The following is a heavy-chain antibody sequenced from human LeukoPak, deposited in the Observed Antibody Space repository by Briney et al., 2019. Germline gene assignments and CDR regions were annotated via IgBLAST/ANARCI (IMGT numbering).Heavy chain of an antibody. V-gene: IGHV4-38-2*02. CDR3: ANSPTGLTGTTGAN. D-gene: IGHD1-7*01. CDR2: IYHSGST. CDR1: GCSFSSGCY. Sequence: PSETLSLTCTVSGCSFSSGCYWGWLRQPPGEGLEWIGSIYHSGSTYYTPSLKSRVTISVDTSKNQFSLKLNSVTAADTAVYYCANSPTGLTGTTGANWGQGTLVTVSS. J-gene: IGHJ4*02.